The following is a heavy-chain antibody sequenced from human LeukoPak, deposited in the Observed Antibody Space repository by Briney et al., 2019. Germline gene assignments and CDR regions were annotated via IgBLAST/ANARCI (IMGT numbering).Heavy chain of an antibody. Sequence: WASVKVSCKASGGTFSSYAISWVRQAPGQGLEWMGGIIPIFGTANYAQKFQGRVTITADESTSTAYMELSSLRSEDTALYYCARASWELLKDWFDPWGQGTLVTVSS. D-gene: IGHD1-26*01. J-gene: IGHJ5*02. CDR1: GGTFSSYA. V-gene: IGHV1-69*13. CDR3: ARASWELLKDWFDP. CDR2: IIPIFGTA.